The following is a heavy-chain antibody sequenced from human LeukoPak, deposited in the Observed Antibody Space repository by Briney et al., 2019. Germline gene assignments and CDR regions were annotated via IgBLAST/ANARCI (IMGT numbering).Heavy chain of an antibody. CDR2: ISGSGGST. J-gene: IGHJ4*02. V-gene: IGHV3-23*01. Sequence: XXXXXXXGKGLEWVSAISGSGGSTYYADSVKGRFTISRDNSKNTLYLQMNSLRAEDTAVYYCAKGVAAAGIFDYWGQGTLVTVSS. CDR3: AKGVAAAGIFDY. D-gene: IGHD6-13*01.